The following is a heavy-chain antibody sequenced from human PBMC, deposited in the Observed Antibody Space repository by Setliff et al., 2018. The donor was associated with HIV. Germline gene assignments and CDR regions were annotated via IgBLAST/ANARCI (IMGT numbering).Heavy chain of an antibody. D-gene: IGHD3-22*01. J-gene: IGHJ3*02. Sequence: ESGPTLVNPTQPLTLTCTFSGFSLTTSEMCVSWIRQPPGKALEWLARIDWDDDTYYATSLKTRLTISKDTSKNQVVLTMTNMDPVDTATYYCTRAPRWLNGAFDIWGQGTMVTVSS. CDR1: GFSLTTSEMC. V-gene: IGHV2-70*11. CDR2: IDWDDDT. CDR3: TRAPRWLNGAFDI.